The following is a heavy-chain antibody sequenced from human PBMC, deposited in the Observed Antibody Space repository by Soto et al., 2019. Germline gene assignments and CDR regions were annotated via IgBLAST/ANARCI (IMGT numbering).Heavy chain of an antibody. V-gene: IGHV4-31*03. CDR1: GGSISSGGYY. Sequence: SETLSLTCTVSGGSISSGGYYWSWIRQHPGKGLEWIGYIYYSGSTYYNPSLKSRVTISVDPSKNQFSLKLSSVTAADTAVYYCATYYYDSSGYPYFQHWGQGTLVTVSS. J-gene: IGHJ1*01. D-gene: IGHD3-22*01. CDR3: ATYYYDSSGYPYFQH. CDR2: IYYSGST.